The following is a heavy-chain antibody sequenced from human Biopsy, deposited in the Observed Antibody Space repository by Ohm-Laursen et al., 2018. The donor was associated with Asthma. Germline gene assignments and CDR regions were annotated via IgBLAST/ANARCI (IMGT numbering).Heavy chain of an antibody. Sequence: GSSVKVSCKASGGTFGNYAISWVRQAPGLGLEWMGGISPIFGSSNYAQRFQGRVTITAAIFTGTVYRELSGLRFDDRAIYYFARPSPRRDILYYYYHMDVWGQGTTVIVPS. CDR2: ISPIFGSS. CDR3: ARPSPRRDILYYYYHMDV. CDR1: GGTFGNYA. D-gene: IGHD3-3*02. V-gene: IGHV1-69*06. J-gene: IGHJ6*02.